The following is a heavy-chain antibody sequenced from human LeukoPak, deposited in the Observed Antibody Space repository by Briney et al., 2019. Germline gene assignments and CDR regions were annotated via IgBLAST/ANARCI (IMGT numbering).Heavy chain of an antibody. Sequence: SETLSLTCAVYGGSFSGYYWSWIRQPPGKGLEWIGEINHSGSTHYNPSLKSRVTISVDTSKNQFSLKLSSVTAADTAVYYCARALVSAAGHFDYWGQGTLVTVSS. J-gene: IGHJ4*02. CDR3: ARALVSAAGHFDY. CDR1: GGSFSGYY. CDR2: INHSGST. D-gene: IGHD6-13*01. V-gene: IGHV4-34*01.